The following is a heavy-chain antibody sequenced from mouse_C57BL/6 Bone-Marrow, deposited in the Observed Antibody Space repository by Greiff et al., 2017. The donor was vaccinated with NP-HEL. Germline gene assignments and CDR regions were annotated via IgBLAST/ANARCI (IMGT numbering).Heavy chain of an antibody. J-gene: IGHJ2*01. CDR3: TTHYGSPDY. CDR1: GFNIKDDY. CDR2: IDPENGDT. Sequence: EVQLQQSGAELVRPGASVKLSCTASGFNIKDDYMHWVKRRPEQGLEWIGWIDPENGDTEYASKFQGKATITADTSSNTAYLQLSSLTSEDTAVYYCTTHYGSPDYWGQGTTLTVSS. V-gene: IGHV14-4*01. D-gene: IGHD1-1*01.